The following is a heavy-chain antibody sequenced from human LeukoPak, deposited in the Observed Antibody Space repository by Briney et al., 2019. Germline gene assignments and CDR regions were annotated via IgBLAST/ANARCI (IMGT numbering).Heavy chain of an antibody. J-gene: IGHJ4*02. CDR1: GFTFSSYG. Sequence: PGGSLRLSCAASGFTFSSYGMHWVRQAPGKGLEWVAVISYDGSNKYYADSVKGRFAISRDNSKNTLYLQMNSLRAEDTAVYYCAKKGATTGDFDYWGQGTLVTVSS. CDR2: ISYDGSNK. CDR3: AKKGATTGDFDY. D-gene: IGHD1-26*01. V-gene: IGHV3-30*18.